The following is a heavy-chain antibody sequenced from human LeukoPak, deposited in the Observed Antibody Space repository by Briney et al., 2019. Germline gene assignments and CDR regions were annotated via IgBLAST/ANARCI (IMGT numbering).Heavy chain of an antibody. CDR2: IYYSGST. V-gene: IGHV4-39*01. CDR1: GGSISSGSYY. Sequence: SETLSLTCTVSGGSISSGSYYWGWIRQPPGKGLEWIGRIYYSGSTYYNPSLKSRVTISVDTSKNQFTLKLSSVTAADTAVYYCARHGYDFWSGYYTGVYGYFDYWGQGTLVTVSS. CDR3: ARHGYDFWSGYYTGVYGYFDY. J-gene: IGHJ4*02. D-gene: IGHD3-3*01.